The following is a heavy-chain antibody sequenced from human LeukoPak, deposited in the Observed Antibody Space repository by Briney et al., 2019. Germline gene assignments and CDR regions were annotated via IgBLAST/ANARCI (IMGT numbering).Heavy chain of an antibody. CDR3: ARDLGVLAAGPNQYYCYGMDV. V-gene: IGHV3-11*01. D-gene: IGHD6-13*01. CDR2: ISSSGSTI. J-gene: IGHJ6*02. CDR1: GFTFSDSY. Sequence: GGSLRLSCAASGFTFSDSYMSWVRQAPGKGQEWVLYISSSGSTIYYADSVKGRFTISRDNAKNSLYLQMNSLRAEDTAVYYCARDLGVLAAGPNQYYCYGMDVWGQGTTVTVSS.